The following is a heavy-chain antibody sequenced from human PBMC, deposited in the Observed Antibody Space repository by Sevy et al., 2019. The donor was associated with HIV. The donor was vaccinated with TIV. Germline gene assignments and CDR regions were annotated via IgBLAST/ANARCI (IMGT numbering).Heavy chain of an antibody. J-gene: IGHJ4*02. Sequence: GGSLRLSCAASGFTFRNAWMTWVRQAPGKGLEWVARMKSKTDGETTDDAIPVKGRFTISRDDSKDTLYLQMNSLKTELRALYYCINNCGCCTIGVCREYFDYWGQGTLVTVSS. CDR3: INNCGCCTIGVCREYFDY. CDR1: GFTFRNAW. CDR2: MKSKTDGETT. V-gene: IGHV3-15*01. D-gene: IGHD2-8*01.